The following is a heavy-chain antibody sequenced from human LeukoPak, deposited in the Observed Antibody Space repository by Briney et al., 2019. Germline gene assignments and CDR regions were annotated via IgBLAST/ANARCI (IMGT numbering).Heavy chain of an antibody. J-gene: IGHJ4*02. Sequence: GGSLRLSCAASGFTFSSYSLNWVRQAPGKGLEWVSYTSSSSTTIYYADSVKGRFTISRDNARNSLYLQMNSLKTEDTAVYYCTTGGYGDYVGPRDYWGQGTLVTVSS. CDR1: GFTFSSYS. CDR3: TTGGYGDYVGPRDY. V-gene: IGHV3-48*01. D-gene: IGHD4-17*01. CDR2: TSSSSTTI.